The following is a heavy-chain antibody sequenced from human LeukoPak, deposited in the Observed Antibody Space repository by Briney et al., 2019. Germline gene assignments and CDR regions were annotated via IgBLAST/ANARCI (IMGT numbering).Heavy chain of an antibody. CDR3: ARASTTVPNLLYH. CDR1: GFTFSTYW. Sequence: PGGSLRLSCAASGFTFSTYWMHWVRQAPGKGLVWVARIKGDGSSTIYADSVKGRFTISRDNSKNTLYLQTSSLRAEDTAVYYCARASTTVPNLLYHWGRGTLVTVSS. CDR2: IKGDGSST. J-gene: IGHJ5*02. D-gene: IGHD4-17*01. V-gene: IGHV3-74*01.